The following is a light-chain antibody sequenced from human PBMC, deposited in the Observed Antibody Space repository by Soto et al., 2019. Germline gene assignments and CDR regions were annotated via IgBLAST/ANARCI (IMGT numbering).Light chain of an antibody. J-gene: IGKJ5*01. CDR3: QQYGSSPRVT. Sequence: IVWTQSPGTLSLSPGERATLSCRASQSVSSSYLAWYQQKPGQAPRLLIYGASNRATGIPDRFRGSGSGTDLTLTISRLETEDFAAYYCQQYGSSPRVTFGQGTRLEIK. CDR2: GAS. CDR1: QSVSSSY. V-gene: IGKV3-20*01.